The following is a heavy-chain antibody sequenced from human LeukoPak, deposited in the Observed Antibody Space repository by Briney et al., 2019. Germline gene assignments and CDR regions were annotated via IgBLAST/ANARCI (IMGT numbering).Heavy chain of an antibody. J-gene: IGHJ4*02. CDR3: ATHYDTSGYYYFDF. D-gene: IGHD3-22*01. CDR1: GFTFSSCA. Sequence: GSLRLSCAASGFTFSSCALTWVRQAPGKGLEWVSTISGTGVTTFYADSVRGRFTISRDNSKNTLYLQMSSLRAEDTAVYYCATHYDTSGYYYFDFWGQGTLVTVSS. V-gene: IGHV3-23*01. CDR2: ISGTGVTT.